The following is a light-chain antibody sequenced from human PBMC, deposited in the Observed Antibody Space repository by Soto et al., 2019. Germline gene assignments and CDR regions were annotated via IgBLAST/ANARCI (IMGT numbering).Light chain of an antibody. CDR1: ESVRSSN. V-gene: IGKV3-20*01. J-gene: IGKJ2*01. Sequence: EIVLTQSPGTLSLSPGERATLSCRASESVRSSNLAWYQQKPGQAPRLIIYDSSSTATGIPDRFSGSGSGTDFTLTITRLEPEDFAVYYCQQYGTSPRTFGQGTKMEIK. CDR2: DSS. CDR3: QQYGTSPRT.